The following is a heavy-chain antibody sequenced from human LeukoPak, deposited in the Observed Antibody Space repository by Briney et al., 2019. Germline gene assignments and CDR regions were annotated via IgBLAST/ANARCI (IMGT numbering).Heavy chain of an antibody. D-gene: IGHD5-18*01. Sequence: GGSLRLSCAASGFTFSSYGMHWVRQAPGKGLEWVAFIRYDGSNKYYADSVKGRFTISRDNSKNTLYLQMNSLRAEDTAVYHCARMIGTAMHPWGQGTLVTVSS. CDR1: GFTFSSYG. V-gene: IGHV3-30*02. CDR3: ARMIGTAMHP. J-gene: IGHJ4*02. CDR2: IRYDGSNK.